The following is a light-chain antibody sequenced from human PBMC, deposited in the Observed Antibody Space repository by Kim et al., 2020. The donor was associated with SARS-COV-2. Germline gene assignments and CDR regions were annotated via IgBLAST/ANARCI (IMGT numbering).Light chain of an antibody. CDR3: QSADSSDAFWV. CDR2: EDT. Sequence: SYELTQPPSVSVSPGQTARITCAGDALPKQYAYWFQQKPGQAPVVVIYEDTERPSGIPERFSGSTSGTTVTLTISAVQADDEADYYCQSADSSDAFWVFGGGTKLTVL. J-gene: IGLJ3*02. V-gene: IGLV3-25*03. CDR1: ALPKQY.